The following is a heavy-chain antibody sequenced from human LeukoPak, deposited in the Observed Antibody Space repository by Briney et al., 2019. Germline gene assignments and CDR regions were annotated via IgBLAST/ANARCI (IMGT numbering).Heavy chain of an antibody. J-gene: IGHJ6*02. CDR1: GYTFTSYY. Sequence: ASVKVSCKASGYTFTSYYMHWVRQAPGQGLEWMGIINPSGGSTSYAQKFQGRVAMTRDTSTSTVYMELSSLRSEDTAVYYCARELCGSIPGGGYVRPNYYYYGMDVWGQGTTVTVSS. CDR2: INPSGGST. D-gene: IGHD5-12*01. V-gene: IGHV1-46*01. CDR3: ARELCGSIPGGGYVRPNYYYYGMDV.